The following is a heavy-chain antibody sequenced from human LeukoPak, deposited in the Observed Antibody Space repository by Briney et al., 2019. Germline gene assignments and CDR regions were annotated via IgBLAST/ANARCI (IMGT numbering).Heavy chain of an antibody. CDR2: ISSSSSYI. J-gene: IGHJ4*02. D-gene: IGHD2-15*01. Sequence: GGSLRLSCAASGFTFSSYEMNWVRQAPGKGLEWVSSISSSSSYIYYADSVKGRFTISRDNAKNSLYLQMNSLRAEDTAVYYCAREKDSGGSCDYWGQGTLVTVSS. CDR3: AREKDSGGSCDY. CDR1: GFTFSSYE. V-gene: IGHV3-21*01.